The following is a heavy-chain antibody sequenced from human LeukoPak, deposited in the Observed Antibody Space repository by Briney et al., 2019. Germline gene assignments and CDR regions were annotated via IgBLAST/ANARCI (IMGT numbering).Heavy chain of an antibody. D-gene: IGHD2-21*01. Sequence: SVKVSCKASGYTFISYAISWVRQAPGQGLEWMGRIIPILGIANYAQKFQGRVTITADKSTSTAYMELSSLRSEDTAVYYCARDRDCYYYGMDVWGQGTTVTVSS. CDR1: GYTFISYA. V-gene: IGHV1-69*04. CDR2: IIPILGIA. J-gene: IGHJ6*02. CDR3: ARDRDCYYYGMDV.